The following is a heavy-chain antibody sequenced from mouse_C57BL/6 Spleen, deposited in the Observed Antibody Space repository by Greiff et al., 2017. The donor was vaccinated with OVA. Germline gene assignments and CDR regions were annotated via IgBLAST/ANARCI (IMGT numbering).Heavy chain of an antibody. V-gene: IGHV5-4*01. Sequence: EVNLVESGGGLVKPGGSLKLSCAASGFTFSSYAMSWVRQTPEKRLEWVATISDGGSYTYYPDNVKGRFTITRDNAKNNLYLQMSHLKSEDTAMYYYARDPASYYGSSYDAMDYWGQGTSVTVSS. CDR3: ARDPASYYGSSYDAMDY. D-gene: IGHD1-1*01. CDR1: GFTFSSYA. J-gene: IGHJ4*01. CDR2: ISDGGSYT.